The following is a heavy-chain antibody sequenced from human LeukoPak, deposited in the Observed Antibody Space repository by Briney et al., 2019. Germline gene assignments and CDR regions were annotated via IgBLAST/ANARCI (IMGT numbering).Heavy chain of an antibody. CDR3: ARQGLHRIDY. Sequence: SETLSLTCSVSGGSISSRSYYWGWIRQPPGKGLEWIGSIYCSGSTYYNPSLKSRVTISVDTSKNQFSLKLSSVTAADTAVYYCARQGLHRIDYWGQGTLVTVSS. CDR1: GGSISSRSYY. J-gene: IGHJ4*02. CDR2: IYCSGST. D-gene: IGHD4-11*01. V-gene: IGHV4-39*01.